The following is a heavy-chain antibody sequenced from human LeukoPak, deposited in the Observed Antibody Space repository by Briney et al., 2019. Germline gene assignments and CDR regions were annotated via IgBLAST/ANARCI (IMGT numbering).Heavy chain of an antibody. CDR3: ARDQGYSSDV. Sequence: SETLSLTCAVYGGSFSGYYWSWIRQPPGKGLEWIGEINHSGSTNYNPSLKSRVTISVDTSKNQFSLKLSSVTAADTAVYYCARDQGYSSDVWGQGTTVTVSS. D-gene: IGHD5-18*01. V-gene: IGHV4-34*01. CDR2: INHSGST. J-gene: IGHJ6*02. CDR1: GGSFSGYY.